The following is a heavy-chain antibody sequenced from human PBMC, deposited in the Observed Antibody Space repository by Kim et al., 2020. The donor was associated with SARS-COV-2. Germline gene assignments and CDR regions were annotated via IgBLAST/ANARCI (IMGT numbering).Heavy chain of an antibody. V-gene: IGHV3-53*01. D-gene: IGHD3-10*01. CDR3: ARGVEGVLNWFDP. Sequence: YADSVEGRFSISRDNPKNTVYLQMNSLRAEDTAVYYCARGVEGVLNWFDPWGQGTLVTVSS. J-gene: IGHJ5*02.